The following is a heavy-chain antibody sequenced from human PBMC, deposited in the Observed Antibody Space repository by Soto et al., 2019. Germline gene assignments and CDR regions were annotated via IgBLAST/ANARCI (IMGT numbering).Heavy chain of an antibody. V-gene: IGHV1-2*02. CDR2: INPNSGGT. D-gene: IGHD3-10*01. Sequence: ASVKVSCKASGYTFTGYYMHWVRQAPGQGLEWMGWINPNSGGTNYAQKFQGRVTMTRDTSISTAYMELSRLRSDDTAVYYCAREWPALPADYYGSDRSPPSANWFDPWGQGTLVTVSS. J-gene: IGHJ5*02. CDR3: AREWPALPADYYGSDRSPPSANWFDP. CDR1: GYTFTGYY.